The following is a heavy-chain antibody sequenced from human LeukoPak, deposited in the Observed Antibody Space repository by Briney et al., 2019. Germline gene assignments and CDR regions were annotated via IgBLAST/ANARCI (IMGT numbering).Heavy chain of an antibody. D-gene: IGHD6-25*01. Sequence: GGSLRLSCAASGFIFDDYGMSWVCQAPGKGLEWVSVIYSGGSTYYADSVKGRFTISRDNSKNTLYLQMNSLRAEDTAVYYCARDRLGGCFDPWGQGTLVTVSS. V-gene: IGHV3-66*01. CDR2: IYSGGST. CDR3: ARDRLGGCFDP. CDR1: GFIFDDYG. J-gene: IGHJ5*02.